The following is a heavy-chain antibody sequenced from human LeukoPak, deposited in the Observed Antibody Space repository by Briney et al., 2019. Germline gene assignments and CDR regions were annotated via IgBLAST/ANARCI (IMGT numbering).Heavy chain of an antibody. J-gene: IGHJ4*02. CDR3: AKDHYYDSSNYYYGRPNLFDY. CDR1: GFTFSRYW. Sequence: PGGSLRLSCVASGFTFSRYWMHWVRQAPGKGLVWVSRINSDGRSTNYADSVKGRFTISRDNPKKTLYLQMDSLRAEDTAVYYCAKDHYYDSSNYYYGRPNLFDYWGQGTLVTVSS. CDR2: INSDGRST. D-gene: IGHD3-22*01. V-gene: IGHV3-74*01.